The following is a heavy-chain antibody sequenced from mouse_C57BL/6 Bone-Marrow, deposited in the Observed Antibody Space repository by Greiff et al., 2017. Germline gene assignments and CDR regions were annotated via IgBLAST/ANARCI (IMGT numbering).Heavy chain of an antibody. CDR2: INPNNGGT. V-gene: IGHV1-26*01. Sequence: EVQLQQSGPELVKPGASVKISCKASGYTFTDYYMNWVKQSHGKSLEWIGDINPNNGGTSYNQKFKGKATLTVDKSSSTAYMELSSLTSEDSAVYYGAREGLWSNFFAYWGQGTLVTVSA. J-gene: IGHJ3*01. D-gene: IGHD2-5*01. CDR3: AREGLWSNFFAY. CDR1: GYTFTDYY.